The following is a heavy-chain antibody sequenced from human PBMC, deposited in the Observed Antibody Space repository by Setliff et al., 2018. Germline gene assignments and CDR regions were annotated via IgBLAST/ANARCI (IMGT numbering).Heavy chain of an antibody. D-gene: IGHD3-16*01. CDR2: IKQDGSEK. Sequence: ETLSLTCTVSGGSISSSSYYWGWIRQPPGKGLEWVANIKQDGSEKYYVDSVKSRFTISRDNAKNSLYLQMNSLRAEDTAVYYCARDGGEYWGQGTLVTVSS. V-gene: IGHV3-7*01. CDR1: GGSISSSSYY. J-gene: IGHJ4*02. CDR3: ARDGGEY.